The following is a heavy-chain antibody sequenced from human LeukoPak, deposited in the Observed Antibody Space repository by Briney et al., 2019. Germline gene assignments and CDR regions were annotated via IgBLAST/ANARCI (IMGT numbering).Heavy chain of an antibody. J-gene: IGHJ4*02. Sequence: GGSLRLSCSASGFTFSSYAMHWVRQAPGKGLEWVAVISYDGSNTYYADSVRGRFTISRDSSKNTLYLQMSSLRAEDTAVYYCARADFYGSGSHPPGGFDYWGQGTLVTVSS. V-gene: IGHV3-30*04. CDR3: ARADFYGSGSHPPGGFDY. D-gene: IGHD3-10*01. CDR2: ISYDGSNT. CDR1: GFTFSSYA.